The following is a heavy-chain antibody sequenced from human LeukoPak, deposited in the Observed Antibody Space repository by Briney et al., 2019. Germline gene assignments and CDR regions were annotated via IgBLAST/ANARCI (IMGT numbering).Heavy chain of an antibody. CDR2: INPNSGGT. D-gene: IGHD5-24*01. V-gene: IGHV1-2*02. CDR1: GYTFTGYY. J-gene: IGHJ4*02. CDR3: ERGAQGGDGYNSGGDY. Sequence: ASVKVSCKASGYTFTGYYMHWVRQAPGQGLEWMGWINPNSGGTNYAQKFQGRVTMTRDTSISTAYMELSRLRSDDTSVYYCERGAQGGDGYNSGGDYWGQGTLVTVSS.